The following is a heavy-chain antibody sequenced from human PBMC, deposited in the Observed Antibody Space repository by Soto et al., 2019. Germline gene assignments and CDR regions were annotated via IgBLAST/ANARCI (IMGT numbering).Heavy chain of an antibody. CDR2: INAGNGNT. D-gene: IGHD1-26*01. Sequence: QVQLGQSGAEVKKPGASVKVSCKASEYTFTYYAMHWVRQAPGQRLEWMGWINAGNGNTKYSQKFQGRVTMTRDTSASTAYMELSSLRSEDTAVYYCARGGSLYWYFDLWGRGTLVTVSS. CDR1: EYTFTYYA. J-gene: IGHJ2*01. CDR3: ARGGSLYWYFDL. V-gene: IGHV1-3*01.